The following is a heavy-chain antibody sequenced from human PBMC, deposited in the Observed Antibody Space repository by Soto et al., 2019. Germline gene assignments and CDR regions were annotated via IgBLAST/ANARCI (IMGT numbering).Heavy chain of an antibody. CDR3: AQHAGEPFDY. D-gene: IGHD3-10*01. CDR2: ISYDGSNK. Sequence: GGSLRLSCAASGFTFSSYGMHWVRQAPGKGLEWVAVISYDGSNKYYADSVKGRFTISRDNSKNTLYLQMNSLRAEDTAVYYCAQHAGEPFDYWGQGTLVTVSS. J-gene: IGHJ4*02. CDR1: GFTFSSYG. V-gene: IGHV3-30*18.